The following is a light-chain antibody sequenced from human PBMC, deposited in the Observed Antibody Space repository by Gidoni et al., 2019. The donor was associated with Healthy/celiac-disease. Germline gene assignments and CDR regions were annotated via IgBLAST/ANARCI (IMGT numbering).Light chain of an antibody. CDR3: QVWDSSSDHVV. CDR2: YDS. CDR1: NIGSKS. V-gene: IGLV3-21*04. Sequence: YVLTPPPPVSVAPGKTARITRGGNNIGSKSVHWYQQKPGQAPVLVIYYDSDRPSGIPERFSGSNSGNTATLTISRVEAGDEADYYCQVWDSSSDHVVFGGGTKLTVL. J-gene: IGLJ2*01.